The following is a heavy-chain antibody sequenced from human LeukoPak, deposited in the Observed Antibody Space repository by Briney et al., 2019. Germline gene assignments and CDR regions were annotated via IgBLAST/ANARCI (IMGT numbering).Heavy chain of an antibody. D-gene: IGHD2-15*01. CDR2: ISSSSSYI. CDR3: ARGYCSGGSCQRGWYFDL. V-gene: IGHV3-21*01. CDR1: GFTFSSYS. Sequence: GGSLRLSCAASGFTFSSYSMNWVRQAPGKGLEWVSSISSSSSYIYYADSVKGRFTISRDNAKNSLYLQMNSLRAEDTAVYFCARGYCSGGSCQRGWYFDLWGRGTLVTVSS. J-gene: IGHJ2*01.